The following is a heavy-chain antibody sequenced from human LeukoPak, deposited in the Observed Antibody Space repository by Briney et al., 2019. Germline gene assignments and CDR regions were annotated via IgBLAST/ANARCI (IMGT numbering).Heavy chain of an antibody. Sequence: GASVKVSCKASGYTFTGYYMHWVRQAPGQGLEWTGWINPNSGGTNYAQKFQGRVTMTRDTSISTAYMELSRLRSDDTAVYYCARDVGNSSSWYVSWFDPWGQGTLVTVSS. CDR3: ARDVGNSSSWYVSWFDP. J-gene: IGHJ5*02. CDR2: INPNSGGT. D-gene: IGHD6-13*01. V-gene: IGHV1-2*02. CDR1: GYTFTGYY.